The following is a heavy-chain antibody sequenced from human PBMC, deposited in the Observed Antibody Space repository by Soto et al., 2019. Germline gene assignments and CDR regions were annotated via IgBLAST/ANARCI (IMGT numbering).Heavy chain of an antibody. D-gene: IGHD5-12*01. CDR1: GFTFSSYG. V-gene: IGHV3-30*18. J-gene: IGHJ6*02. CDR2: ISYDGSNK. Sequence: PGGSLRLSCAASGFTFSSYGMHWVRQAPGKGLEWVAVISYDGSNKYYADSVKGRFTISRDNSKNTPYLQMNSLRAEDTAVYYCAKDDSGYDLGPVNYYGMDVWGQGTTVTVSS. CDR3: AKDDSGYDLGPVNYYGMDV.